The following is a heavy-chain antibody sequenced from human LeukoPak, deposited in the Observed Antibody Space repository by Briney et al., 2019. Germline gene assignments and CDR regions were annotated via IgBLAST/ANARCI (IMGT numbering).Heavy chain of an antibody. J-gene: IGHJ3*02. CDR1: GYSFTSYW. CDR2: IYPGDSDT. D-gene: IGHD1-1*01. Sequence: GESLKISCKGSGYSFTSYWIGWVRQMPGKGLEWMGIIYPGDSDTRYSPSFQGQVTTSADKSISTAYLQWSSLKASDTAMYYCARQLSDRGNFDAFDIWGQGTMVTVSS. CDR3: ARQLSDRGNFDAFDI. V-gene: IGHV5-51*01.